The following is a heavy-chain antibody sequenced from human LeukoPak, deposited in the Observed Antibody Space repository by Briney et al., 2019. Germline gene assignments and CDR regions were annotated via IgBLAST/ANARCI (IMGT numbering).Heavy chain of an antibody. Sequence: ASVKVSRKASGYTFTTYTMHWVRQAPGQRLEWMGWINADTGNTKCSQEFQGRLTITRDTSASTVYMDLSSLKSEDMAVYYCARSGGSRGTVTPPGDFWGQGTLVTVSS. CDR3: ARSGGSRGTVTPPGDF. V-gene: IGHV1-3*03. D-gene: IGHD4-17*01. CDR2: INADTGNT. J-gene: IGHJ4*02. CDR1: GYTFTTYT.